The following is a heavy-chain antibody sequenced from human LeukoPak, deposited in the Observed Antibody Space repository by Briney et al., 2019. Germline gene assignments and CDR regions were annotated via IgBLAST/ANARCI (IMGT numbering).Heavy chain of an antibody. CDR1: GGSISSYY. V-gene: IGHV4-59*08. D-gene: IGHD2-2*01. J-gene: IGHJ6*03. Sequence: SETLSLTCTVSGGSISSYYWSWIRQPPGKGLEWIGYIYYSGSTNYNPSLKSRVTISVDTFKNQFSLKLSSVTAADTAVYYCARSSTTDANHYYYYYMDVWGKGTTVTVSS. CDR3: ARSSTTDANHYYYYYMDV. CDR2: IYYSGST.